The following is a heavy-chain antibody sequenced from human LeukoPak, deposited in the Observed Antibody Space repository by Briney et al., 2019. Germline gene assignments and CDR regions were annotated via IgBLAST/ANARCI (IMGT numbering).Heavy chain of an antibody. Sequence: GGPLRLSCAASGLIFSSYGMHWVRQAPGEGLEWVAYIRHDESKTFYADSAKGRFTISRDNSKNTLYLQMHSLRAEDTALYYCAKPVIPSAYQGTYYMDVWGKGTTVTVSS. CDR3: AKPVIPSAYQGTYYMDV. V-gene: IGHV3-30*02. D-gene: IGHD3-16*01. CDR1: GLIFSSYG. CDR2: IRHDESKT. J-gene: IGHJ6*03.